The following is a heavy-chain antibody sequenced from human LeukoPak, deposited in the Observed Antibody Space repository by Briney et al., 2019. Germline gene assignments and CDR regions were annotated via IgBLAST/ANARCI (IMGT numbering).Heavy chain of an antibody. D-gene: IGHD3-16*01. CDR1: GFTFSNYA. V-gene: IGHV3-30-3*01. J-gene: IGHJ4*02. Sequence: GGSLRLSCAASGFTFSNYAMHWVRQAPGKGLEWVAVISYDGSNKYYANSVKGRFTISRDNSKNMLYVQMDSLRAEDTAVYYCARESKESYDSSFYFWGQGTLVTVSS. CDR2: ISYDGSNK. CDR3: ARESKESYDSSFYF.